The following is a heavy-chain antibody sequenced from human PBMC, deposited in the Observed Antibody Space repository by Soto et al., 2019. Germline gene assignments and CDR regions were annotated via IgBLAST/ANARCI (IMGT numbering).Heavy chain of an antibody. V-gene: IGHV4-34*01. Sequence: QVQLQQWGAGLLKPSETLSLTCAVYGGSFSGYYWSWIRQPPGKGLEWIGEINHSGSTNYNPSLKSRVTISVDTSKNQFSLKLSSVTAADTAVYYCARGRMGELLNWFDPWGQGTLVTVSS. CDR1: GGSFSGYY. J-gene: IGHJ5*02. CDR3: ARGRMGELLNWFDP. CDR2: INHSGST. D-gene: IGHD1-26*01.